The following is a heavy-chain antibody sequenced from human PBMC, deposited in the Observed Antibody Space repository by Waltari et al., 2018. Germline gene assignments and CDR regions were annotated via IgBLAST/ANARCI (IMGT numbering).Heavy chain of an antibody. J-gene: IGHJ5*02. V-gene: IGHV3-74*01. CDR2: INPDAMGT. D-gene: IGHD2-8*01. CDR1: GLSFSSDW. CDR3: ARGFPYCTNGVCYTVFDP. Sequence: EVQLVESGGGLVQPGGSRRLSCAASGLSFSSDWLHWVRQGRGKGLVWVGRINPDAMGTRYADAVQGRFTISRDNVKNTVYLQMNSLRAEDTAVYFCARGFPYCTNGVCYTVFDPWGQGTLVTVSS.